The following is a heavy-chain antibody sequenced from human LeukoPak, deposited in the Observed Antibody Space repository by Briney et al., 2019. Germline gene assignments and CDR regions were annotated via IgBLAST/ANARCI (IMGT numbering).Heavy chain of an antibody. J-gene: IGHJ6*02. V-gene: IGHV4-59*01. Sequence: SETLSLTCTVSGGSISSYYWSWIQQPPGKGLEWIGYIYYSGSTNYNPSLKSRVTISVDTSKNQFSLKLSSVTAADTAVYYCARGVVYYYYGMDVWGQGTTVTVSS. CDR3: ARGVVYYYYGMDV. D-gene: IGHD3-3*01. CDR2: IYYSGST. CDR1: GGSISSYY.